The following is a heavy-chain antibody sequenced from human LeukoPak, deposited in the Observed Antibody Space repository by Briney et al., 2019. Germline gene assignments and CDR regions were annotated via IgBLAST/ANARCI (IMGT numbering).Heavy chain of an antibody. D-gene: IGHD5-12*01. Sequence: SETLSLTCAVYGGSFSGYYWSWIRQPPGKGLEWIGEINHSGSTNYNPSLKSRVTISVDTSKNQFSLKLSPVTAADTAVYYCARTSGYDFNWFDPWGQGTLVTVSS. J-gene: IGHJ5*02. V-gene: IGHV4-34*01. CDR1: GGSFSGYY. CDR3: ARTSGYDFNWFDP. CDR2: INHSGST.